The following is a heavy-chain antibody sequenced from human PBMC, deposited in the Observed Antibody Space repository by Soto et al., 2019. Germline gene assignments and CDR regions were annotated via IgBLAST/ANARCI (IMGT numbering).Heavy chain of an antibody. Sequence: PSETLSLTCTVSGGSISSSSYYWCGILQPPGKGLEWIGSIYYSGSTYYNPSLKSRVTISVDTSENQFSLKLSSVTAADTAVYYCARLANPNYYYYYYMDGWGKGTTVTVSS. V-gene: IGHV4-39*01. CDR3: ARLANPNYYYYYYMDG. J-gene: IGHJ6*03. CDR1: GGSISSSSYY. CDR2: IYYSGST.